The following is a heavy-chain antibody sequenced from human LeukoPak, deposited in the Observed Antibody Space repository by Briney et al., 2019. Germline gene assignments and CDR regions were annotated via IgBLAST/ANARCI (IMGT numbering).Heavy chain of an antibody. J-gene: IGHJ4*02. CDR1: GGSFSGYY. V-gene: IGHV4-34*01. D-gene: IGHD6-19*01. CDR2: INHSGST. Sequence: SETLSLTCAVYGGSFSGYYWSWIRQPPGNGLEWIGEINHSGSTNYNPSLKSRVTISVDTSKNQFSLKLSSVTAADTAVYYCARHSVAGLDYWGQGTLVTVSS. CDR3: ARHSVAGLDY.